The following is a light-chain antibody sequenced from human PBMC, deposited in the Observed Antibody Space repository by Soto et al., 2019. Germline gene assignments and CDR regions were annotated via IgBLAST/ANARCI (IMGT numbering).Light chain of an antibody. CDR2: DAS. CDR1: QSISTW. J-gene: IGKJ2*01. Sequence: DIQMTQSPSTLSASVGDRVTITCRASQSISTWLAWYQQKPGKAPKLLIYDASSLQSGVPSRFSGHGSGTDFTLTISSLQPDDFAPYYCQQYNSYTTFGQGTKVDIX. CDR3: QQYNSYTT. V-gene: IGKV1-5*01.